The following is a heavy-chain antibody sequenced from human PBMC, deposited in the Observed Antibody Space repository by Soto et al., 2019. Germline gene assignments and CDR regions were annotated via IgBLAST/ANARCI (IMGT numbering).Heavy chain of an antibody. CDR1: GASISSSGYY. J-gene: IGHJ4*02. V-gene: IGHV4-39*01. CDR3: ERLLERLQYFDY. CDR2: FYYTGDT. D-gene: IGHD1-1*01. Sequence: PSETLSLTCTVSGASISSSGYYWGWIRQPPGKGLEWIGSFYYTGDTYYNPSLKSRVTISVDTSKNQFSLKLNSVTATDTAVYYCERLLERLQYFDYWGQGTLVTVSS.